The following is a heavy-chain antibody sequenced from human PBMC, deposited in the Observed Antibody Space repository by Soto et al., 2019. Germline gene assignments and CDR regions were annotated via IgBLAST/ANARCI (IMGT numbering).Heavy chain of an antibody. J-gene: IGHJ2*01. Sequence: QSGGSLSLSCAASGFTFSSYGMHWVRQAPGKGLEWVAVIWYDGSNKYYADSVKGRFTISRDNSKNTLYLQMNSLRAEDTAVYYCARDKSFSLVHLGWYLHLGGRGTMVTVYS. D-gene: IGHD2-8*02. CDR1: GFTFSSYG. V-gene: IGHV3-33*01. CDR2: IWYDGSNK. CDR3: ARDKSFSLVHLGWYLHL.